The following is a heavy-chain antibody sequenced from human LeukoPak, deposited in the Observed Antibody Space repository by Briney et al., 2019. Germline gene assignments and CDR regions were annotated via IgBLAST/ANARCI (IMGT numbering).Heavy chain of an antibody. Sequence: GGSLRLSCAASGFTFSRYWTHWVRQAPGKGLEWVSRINPDGSTTTYADSVKGRFTISRDNAKNSLYLQMNSLRAEDTAVYYCARNRGIAVAGSHFDYWGQGTLVTVSS. CDR2: INPDGSTT. CDR3: ARNRGIAVAGSHFDY. J-gene: IGHJ4*02. D-gene: IGHD6-19*01. V-gene: IGHV3-74*01. CDR1: GFTFSRYW.